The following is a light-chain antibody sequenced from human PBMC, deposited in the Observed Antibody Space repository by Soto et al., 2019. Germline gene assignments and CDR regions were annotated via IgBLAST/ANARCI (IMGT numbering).Light chain of an antibody. V-gene: IGKV3-20*01. J-gene: IGKJ1*01. CDR2: DAS. CDR3: QQCGSSPWT. CDR1: QSVRSY. Sequence: EIVLTQSPATLSLSPGERATLSCRASQSVRSYLAWYQQKPGQAPRLLIYDASSRATGIPARFSGSGSGTDFTLTISRLEPEDFAVYYCQQCGSSPWTFGQGTKVDIK.